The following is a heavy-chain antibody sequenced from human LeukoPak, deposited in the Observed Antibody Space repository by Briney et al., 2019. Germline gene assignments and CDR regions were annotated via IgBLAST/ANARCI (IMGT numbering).Heavy chain of an antibody. CDR3: ARDRGYARTDSGGYPVFDL. J-gene: IGHJ4*02. CDR2: IHLSGTPI. CDR1: GFSFSIYR. D-gene: IGHD6-19*01. Sequence: GGSLRLSCAASGFSFSIYRMNWVRQAPGKGLEWISYIHLSGTPIHYADPVKGRFSISRDNVSNALYLQMDNLRVEDTAVYFCARDRGYARTDSGGYPVFDLWGQGTLVTVSS. V-gene: IGHV3-48*04.